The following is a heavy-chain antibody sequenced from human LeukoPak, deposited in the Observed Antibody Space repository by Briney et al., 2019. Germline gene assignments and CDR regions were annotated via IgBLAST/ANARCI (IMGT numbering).Heavy chain of an antibody. V-gene: IGHV3-30*18. CDR1: GFTFSSYG. CDR3: AKDSDFWSGYYQH. J-gene: IGHJ1*01. D-gene: IGHD3-3*01. CDR2: ISYDGSNK. Sequence: GRSLRLSCAASGFTFSSYGMHWVRQAPGKGLEWVAVISYDGSNKYYADSVKGRFTISRDNSKNTLYLQMNSLRAEDTAVYYCAKDSDFWSGYYQHWGQGTLVTVSS.